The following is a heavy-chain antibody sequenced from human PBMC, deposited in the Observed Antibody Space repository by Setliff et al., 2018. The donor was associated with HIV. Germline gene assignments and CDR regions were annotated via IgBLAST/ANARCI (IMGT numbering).Heavy chain of an antibody. Sequence: PSETLSLTCSVSGGSVSSDKFYWTWIRQPAGKGLEWIGHFYTSGNIHYSPSLKSRVTISMDTSKNQLFLNLTSVTAADTAVYYCARGSHASLWTGYGEMYFDPWGQGTQVTVSS. CDR3: ARGSHASLWTGYGEMYFDP. V-gene: IGHV4-61*09. CDR2: FYTSGNI. D-gene: IGHD3-9*01. J-gene: IGHJ5*02. CDR1: GGSVSSDKFY.